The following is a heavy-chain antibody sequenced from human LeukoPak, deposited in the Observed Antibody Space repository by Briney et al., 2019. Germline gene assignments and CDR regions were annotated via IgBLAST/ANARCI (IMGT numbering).Heavy chain of an antibody. J-gene: IGHJ6*03. Sequence: GSLRLSCAASGFTFSSYAMSWVRQAPGKGLEWVSAISGSGGSTYYADSVKGRFTISRDNSKNTLYLQMNSLRAEDTAVYYCAKGWRYSSGWSRDYYYYYMDVWGKGTTVTISS. CDR3: AKGWRYSSGWSRDYYYYYMDV. V-gene: IGHV3-23*01. CDR1: GFTFSSYA. CDR2: ISGSGGST. D-gene: IGHD6-19*01.